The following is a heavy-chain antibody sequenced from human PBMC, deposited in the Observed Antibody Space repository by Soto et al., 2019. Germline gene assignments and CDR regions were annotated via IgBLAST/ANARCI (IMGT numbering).Heavy chain of an antibody. D-gene: IGHD5-12*01. J-gene: IGHJ4*02. V-gene: IGHV4-59*01. Sequence: SETLSLTCTFSGGSISNYYWNWIRQSPEKRLEWIGYLYYSGTTGGSTNYNPSLKSRVTISVDTSKNQFSLKLSSVTAADTALYYCARAEDIVSTAFDYWGQGTLVTVSS. CDR1: GGSISNYY. CDR2: LYYSGTTGGST. CDR3: ARAEDIVSTAFDY.